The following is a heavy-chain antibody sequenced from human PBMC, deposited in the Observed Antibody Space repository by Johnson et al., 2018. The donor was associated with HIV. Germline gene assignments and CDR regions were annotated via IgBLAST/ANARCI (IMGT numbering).Heavy chain of an antibody. J-gene: IGHJ3*02. CDR2: ISNDGSNK. V-gene: IGHV3-30*03. D-gene: IGHD6-13*01. Sequence: QVQLVESGGVVVQPGGSLRLFCAASGFTFSSYAMHWVRQAPGKGLEWVAVISNDGSNKYYADSVKGRFTISREHSKSTPNLQMNSLRAEDTAVYYCARDILLLSSRGNAFDIWGQGTMVTVSS. CDR3: ARDILLLSSRGNAFDI. CDR1: GFTFSSYA.